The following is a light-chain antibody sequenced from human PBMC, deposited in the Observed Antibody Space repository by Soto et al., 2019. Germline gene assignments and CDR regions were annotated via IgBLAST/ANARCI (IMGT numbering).Light chain of an antibody. CDR3: CSYEVSIIFV. V-gene: IGLV2-11*01. J-gene: IGLJ2*01. Sequence: QSALTQPRSVSGSPGQSVTISCTGTSSDVGAYNYVSWYQQHPGKAPKLIIYDVSQRPSGVPDRFSASKSGNTASLTISGLKAEDEADYYCCSYEVSIIFVFGGGTKLTVL. CDR1: SSDVGAYNY. CDR2: DVS.